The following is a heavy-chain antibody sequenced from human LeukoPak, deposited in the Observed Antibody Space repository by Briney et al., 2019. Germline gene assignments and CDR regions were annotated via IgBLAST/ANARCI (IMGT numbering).Heavy chain of an antibody. CDR1: GGSFSGYY. Sequence: SETLSLTCAVYGGSFSGYYWSWIRQPPGKGLEWIGEINHSGSTNYNPSLKSRVTISVDTSTNQFSLKLSSVTAADTAVYYCARYLGYCTNGVCYKGRRFDPWGQGTLVTVSS. D-gene: IGHD2-8*01. V-gene: IGHV4-34*01. CDR2: INHSGST. J-gene: IGHJ5*02. CDR3: ARYLGYCTNGVCYKGRRFDP.